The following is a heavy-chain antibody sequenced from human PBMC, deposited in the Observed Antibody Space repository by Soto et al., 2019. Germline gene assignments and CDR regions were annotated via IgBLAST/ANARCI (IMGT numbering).Heavy chain of an antibody. J-gene: IGHJ3*01. CDR1: GFTFSNAW. CDR3: TTVRYGSFPFY. D-gene: IGHD3-10*01. Sequence: EVQLVESGGGLVKPGGSLRLSCAASGFTFSNAWMSWVRQAPGKGLEWVGRIKSKTDGATTDYAAPVKGRFTITRDDSENTLSLQMNSLKTDDTAVYYCTTVRYGSFPFYWCQGTMVTVSS. CDR2: IKSKTDGATT. V-gene: IGHV3-15*01.